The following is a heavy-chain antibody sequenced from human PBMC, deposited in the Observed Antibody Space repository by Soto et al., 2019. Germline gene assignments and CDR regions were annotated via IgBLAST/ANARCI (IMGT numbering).Heavy chain of an antibody. J-gene: IGHJ5*02. CDR1: GFTVATTG. D-gene: IGHD6-19*01. CDR3: AKDWGSSGWFNWFNP. V-gene: IGHV3-30*18. CDR2: ISHSGTSK. Sequence: QVQLVESGGGVVQPGESLKVACAASGFTVATTGMHWVRQAPGKGLEWVVMISHSGTSKVYIDSVQGRFTISRDNAKNNLYLQMSSLRPEDTAIYYCAKDWGSSGWFNWFNPWGQGVLVTVSS.